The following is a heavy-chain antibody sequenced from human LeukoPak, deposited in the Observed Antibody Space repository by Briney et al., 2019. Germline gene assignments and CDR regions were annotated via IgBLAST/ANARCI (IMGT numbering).Heavy chain of an antibody. CDR2: IYHSGST. D-gene: IGHD5-24*01. J-gene: IGHJ4*02. Sequence: KASETLSLTCTVSGYSISSGYYWGWIRQPPGKGLEWIGSIYHSGSTYYNPSLKSRVTISVDTSKNQFSLKLSSVTAADTAVYYCASSGGPYKYYFDYWGQGTLVTVSS. CDR1: GYSISSGYY. CDR3: ASSGGPYKYYFDY. V-gene: IGHV4-38-2*02.